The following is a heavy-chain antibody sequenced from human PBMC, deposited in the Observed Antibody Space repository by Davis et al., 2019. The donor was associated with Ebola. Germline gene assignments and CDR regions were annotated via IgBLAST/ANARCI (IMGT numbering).Heavy chain of an antibody. V-gene: IGHV4-59*12. CDR3: ARGPGLYGMDV. CDR1: GFTFSSYE. Sequence: GSLRLSCAASGFTFSSYEMNWVRQPPGKGLEWIGYIYYSGSTNYNPSLKSRATISVDTSKNQFSLKLSSVTAADTAVYYCARGPGLYGMDVWGQGTTVTVSS. J-gene: IGHJ6*02. CDR2: IYYSGST.